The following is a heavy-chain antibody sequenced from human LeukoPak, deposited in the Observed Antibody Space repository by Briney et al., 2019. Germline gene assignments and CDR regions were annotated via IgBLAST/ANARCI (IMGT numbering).Heavy chain of an antibody. CDR2: ISSSSSTI. D-gene: IGHD3-10*01. Sequence: GGSLRLSCAASGFTFSSYSMNWVRQAPGKGLEWVSYISSSSSTIYYADSVKGRFTISRDNAKNSLYLQMNSLRAEDTAVYYCARSARAGGYCSSTSCSTIYGSGSYYKGIRGIFDYWGQGTLVTVSS. CDR3: ARSARAGGYCSSTSCSTIYGSGSYYKGIRGIFDY. J-gene: IGHJ4*02. CDR1: GFTFSSYS. V-gene: IGHV3-48*04.